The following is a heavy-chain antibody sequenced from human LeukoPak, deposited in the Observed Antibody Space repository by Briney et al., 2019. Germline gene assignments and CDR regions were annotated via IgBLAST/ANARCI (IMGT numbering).Heavy chain of an antibody. CDR1: GFTFSNYD. J-gene: IGHJ3*02. D-gene: IGHD3-22*01. Sequence: PGGSLRLSCTVSGFTFSNYDMSWVRQAPGKGLEWVASITTSSSHIYHAVSVRGRFTISRDNAKNSLYLQMNGLRAEDTAVYYCARGGFTLIREDAFDIWGQGTMVTASS. CDR3: ARGGFTLIREDAFDI. V-gene: IGHV3-21*01. CDR2: ITTSSSHI.